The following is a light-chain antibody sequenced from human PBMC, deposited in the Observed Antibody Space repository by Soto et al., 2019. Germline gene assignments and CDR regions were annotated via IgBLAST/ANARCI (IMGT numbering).Light chain of an antibody. J-gene: IGKJ4*01. CDR3: LQRSNWLT. V-gene: IGKV3-11*01. Sequence: ESLLTQSPATLSLSPGERATLSCRASQSVRNFLAWSQQKPGQAPRLLIYDASNRATGIPARFSGSGSGTDFTLTISSLEPEDFAVYYCLQRSNWLTFGGGTKVEIK. CDR1: QSVRNF. CDR2: DAS.